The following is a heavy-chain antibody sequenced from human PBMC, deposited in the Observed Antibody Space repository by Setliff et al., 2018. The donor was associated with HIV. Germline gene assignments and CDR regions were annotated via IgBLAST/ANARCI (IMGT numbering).Heavy chain of an antibody. CDR2: MNPNSGVS. CDR1: GHTFTNVD. Sequence: ASVKVSCKASGHTFTNVDIQWLRRATGQGLEWMGWMNPNSGVSGYAQKFQGRVTMTRDTSISTAYMELSSLTSEDTGVYYCVRQDILTSYYMFDYWGQGTLVTVSS. CDR3: VRQDILTSYYMFDY. D-gene: IGHD3-9*01. J-gene: IGHJ4*02. V-gene: IGHV1-8*01.